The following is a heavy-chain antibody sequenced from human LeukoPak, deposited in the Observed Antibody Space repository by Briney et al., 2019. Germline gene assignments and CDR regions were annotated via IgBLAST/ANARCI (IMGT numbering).Heavy chain of an antibody. CDR3: ATFLRTGDIVLMVYAIRFDY. Sequence: GASVKVSCKASGGTFSSYAISWVRQAPGQGLEWMGGIIPIFGTANYAQKFQGRVTMTEDTSTDTAYMELSSLRSEDTAVYYCATFLRTGDIVLMVYAIRFDYWGQGTLVTVSS. J-gene: IGHJ4*02. D-gene: IGHD2-8*01. CDR1: GGTFSSYA. CDR2: IIPIFGTA. V-gene: IGHV1-69*06.